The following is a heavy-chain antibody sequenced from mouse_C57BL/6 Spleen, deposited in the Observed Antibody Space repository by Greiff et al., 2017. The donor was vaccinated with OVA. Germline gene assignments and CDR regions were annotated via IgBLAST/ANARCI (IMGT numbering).Heavy chain of an antibody. Sequence: QVQLKQSGPELVKPGASVKISCKASGYAFSSSWMNWVKQRPGKGLEWIGRIYPGDGDTNYNGKFKGKATLTADKSSSTAYMQLSSLTSDDSAVYVCARSDYYGSSPWYFDVWGTGTTVTVSS. CDR2: IYPGDGDT. CDR3: ARSDYYGSSPWYFDV. CDR1: GYAFSSSW. V-gene: IGHV1-82*01. D-gene: IGHD1-1*01. J-gene: IGHJ1*03.